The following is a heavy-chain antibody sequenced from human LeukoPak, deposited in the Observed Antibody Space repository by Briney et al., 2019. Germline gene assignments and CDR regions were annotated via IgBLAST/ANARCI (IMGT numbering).Heavy chain of an antibody. J-gene: IGHJ4*02. Sequence: GGSLRLSCAASGFTFNSYTMSWVRLAPGKGLEWVSSVGGAGGDTWYADSVKGRFTISRDNSKNTLYLQMNSLRAEDTAVYYCAKDSPDIVVVPAPINYWGQGTLVTVSS. CDR1: GFTFNSYT. D-gene: IGHD2-2*01. V-gene: IGHV3-23*01. CDR3: AKDSPDIVVVPAPINY. CDR2: VGGAGGDT.